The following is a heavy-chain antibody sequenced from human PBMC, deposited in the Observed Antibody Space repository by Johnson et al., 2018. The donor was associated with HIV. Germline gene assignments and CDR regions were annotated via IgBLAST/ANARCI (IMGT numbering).Heavy chain of an antibody. V-gene: IGHV3-66*01. D-gene: IGHD1-1*01. CDR2: IYSGGRT. CDR3: ARGTEGDGAFDI. CDR1: GFAFSNYW. Sequence: VQLVESGGDLVQPGGSLRLSCVVSGFAFSNYWMEWVRQAPGKGLEWVSIIYSGGRTYYAASVKGRFTISRDNSKNTRYLQMNNLRVEDTAVYYCARGTEGDGAFDIWGQGTMVTVSS. J-gene: IGHJ3*02.